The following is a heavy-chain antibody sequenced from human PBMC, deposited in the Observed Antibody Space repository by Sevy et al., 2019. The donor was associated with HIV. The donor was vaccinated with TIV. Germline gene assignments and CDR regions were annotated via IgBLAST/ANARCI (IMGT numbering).Heavy chain of an antibody. CDR1: GGSISSYY. D-gene: IGHD3-3*02. V-gene: IGHV4-59*01. J-gene: IGHJ4*02. Sequence: SETLSLTCTVSGGSISSYYWSWIRQPPGKGLEWIGYIYYSGSTNYNPSLKSRVTLSVDTSKNQFSRKLSSVTAADTAVYYCAREPFSALDYWGQGTLVTVSS. CDR3: AREPFSALDY. CDR2: IYYSGST.